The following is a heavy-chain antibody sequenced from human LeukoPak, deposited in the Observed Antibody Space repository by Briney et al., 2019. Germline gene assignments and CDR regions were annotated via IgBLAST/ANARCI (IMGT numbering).Heavy chain of an antibody. CDR2: ISAYNGNT. Sequence: ASVKVSCKASGYTFTSYGISWVRQAPGQGLEWMGWISAYNGNTNYAQKLQGRVTMTTDTSTSTAYMELMSLRSDNTAVYYCARDTTIFGADYFQHWGQGTLVTVSS. CDR3: ARDTTIFGADYFQH. D-gene: IGHD3-3*01. V-gene: IGHV1-18*01. J-gene: IGHJ1*01. CDR1: GYTFTSYG.